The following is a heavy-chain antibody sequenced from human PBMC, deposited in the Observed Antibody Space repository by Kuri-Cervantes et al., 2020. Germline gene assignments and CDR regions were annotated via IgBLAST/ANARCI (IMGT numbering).Heavy chain of an antibody. CDR2: INSDGSST. Sequence: GESLKISCAASGFTFSSYAMHWVRQAPVKGLEWVSRINSDGSSTSYADSVKGRFTISRDNAKNTLYLQMNSLRAEDTAVYYCASWGGLFKWGQGTLVTVSS. CDR3: ASWGGLFK. V-gene: IGHV3-74*01. J-gene: IGHJ4*02. D-gene: IGHD3-16*01. CDR1: GFTFSSYA.